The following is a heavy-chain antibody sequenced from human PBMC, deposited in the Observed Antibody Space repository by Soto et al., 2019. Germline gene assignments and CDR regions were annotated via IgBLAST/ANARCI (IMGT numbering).Heavy chain of an antibody. CDR3: ARERDILTGSYYYYGMDV. CDR1: GYTFTSYY. CDR2: INPSGGST. V-gene: IGHV1-46*01. Sequence: VASVKVSCKASGYTFTSYYMHWVRQAPGQGLEWMGIINPSGGSTSYAQKFQGRVTMTRDTSTSTVYMELSSLRSEDTAVYYCARERDILTGSYYYYGMDVWGQGTTVTVSS. D-gene: IGHD3-9*01. J-gene: IGHJ6*02.